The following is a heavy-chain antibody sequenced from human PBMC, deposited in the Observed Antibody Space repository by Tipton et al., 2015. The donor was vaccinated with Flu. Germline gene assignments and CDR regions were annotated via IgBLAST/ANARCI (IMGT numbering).Heavy chain of an antibody. CDR2: INHSGST. CDR3: ARDSRAVPPYGEDV. J-gene: IGHJ6*02. D-gene: IGHD6-19*01. Sequence: TLSLTCTVSGDSISSGYYWGWIRQPPGKGLEWIGEINHSGSTNYNPSLKSRVTISVDTSKNQFSLKLSSVTAADTAVYYCARDSRAVPPYGEDVWGQGTTVTVSS. V-gene: IGHV4-38-2*02. CDR1: GDSISSGYY.